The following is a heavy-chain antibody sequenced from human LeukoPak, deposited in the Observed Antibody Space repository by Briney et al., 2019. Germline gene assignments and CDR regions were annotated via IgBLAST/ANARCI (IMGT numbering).Heavy chain of an antibody. CDR3: ARGRDYGDGRFDP. D-gene: IGHD4-17*01. CDR2: ISYDGSNK. CDR1: GFTFSSYA. J-gene: IGHJ5*02. Sequence: GGSLRLSCAASGFTFSSYAMHWVRQAPGKGLEWVAVISYDGSNKYYADSVKGRFTISRDNSKNKLYLQMNSLRAEDTAVYYCARGRDYGDGRFDPWGQGTLVTVSS. V-gene: IGHV3-30-3*01.